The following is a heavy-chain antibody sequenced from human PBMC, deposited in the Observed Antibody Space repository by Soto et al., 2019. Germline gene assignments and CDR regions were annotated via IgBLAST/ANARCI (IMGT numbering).Heavy chain of an antibody. J-gene: IGHJ6*02. V-gene: IGHV1-18*01. D-gene: IGHD6-13*01. CDR2: ISGYNGDT. CDR1: GYTFSRYG. Sequence: ASVKVSCKTSGYTFSRYGISWVRQAPGQGLEWMGWISGYNGDTNYAQKVQGRVTMTIDTSTYTAYMELRSLTSDDTAVYYCAKDESSFHISYGMDVWGQGTTVTVSS. CDR3: AKDESSFHISYGMDV.